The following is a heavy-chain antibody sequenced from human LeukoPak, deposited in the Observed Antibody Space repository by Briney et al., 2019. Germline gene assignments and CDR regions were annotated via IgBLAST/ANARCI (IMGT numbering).Heavy chain of an antibody. CDR1: GFTFSSYE. D-gene: IGHD4-17*01. Sequence: GGSLRLSCAASGFTFSSYEMNWVRQAPGKGLEWVSYISSSSSTKYYADSVKGRFTISRDNAKNSLYLQMNSLRAEDTAVYYCAREGALTVTKDAFDIWGQGTMVTVSS. V-gene: IGHV3-48*03. J-gene: IGHJ3*02. CDR2: ISSSSSTK. CDR3: AREGALTVTKDAFDI.